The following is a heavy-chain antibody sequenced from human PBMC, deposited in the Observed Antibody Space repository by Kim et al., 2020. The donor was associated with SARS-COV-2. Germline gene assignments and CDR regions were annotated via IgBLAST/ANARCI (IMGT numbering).Heavy chain of an antibody. CDR2: GRT. V-gene: IGHV3-53*01. D-gene: IGHD6-13*01. CDR3: ARGLAGPLDY. J-gene: IGHJ4*02. Sequence: GRTYYADSVKGRFTISRDNSKNTLYLQMNSLRAEDTAVYYCARGLAGPLDYWGQGTLVTVSS.